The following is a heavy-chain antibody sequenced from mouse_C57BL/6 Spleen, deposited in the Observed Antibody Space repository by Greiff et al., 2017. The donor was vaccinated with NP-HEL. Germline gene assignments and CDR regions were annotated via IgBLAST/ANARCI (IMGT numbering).Heavy chain of an antibody. V-gene: IGHV1-4*01. J-gene: IGHJ3*01. Sequence: QVQLQQSGAELARPGASVKMSCKASGYTFTSYTMPWVKQRPGQGLEWIGYINPSSGYTKYNQKFKDKATLTADKSSSTAYMQLSSLTSEDSAVYYCARSEDSSGYEAYWGQGTLVTVSA. D-gene: IGHD3-2*02. CDR2: INPSSGYT. CDR3: ARSEDSSGYEAY. CDR1: GYTFTSYT.